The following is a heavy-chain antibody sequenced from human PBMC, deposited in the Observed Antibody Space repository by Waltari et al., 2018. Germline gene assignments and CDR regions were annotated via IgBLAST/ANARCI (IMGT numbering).Heavy chain of an antibody. D-gene: IGHD4-17*01. V-gene: IGHV2-5*01. CDR1: GFSLNTSGVG. J-gene: IGHJ2*01. CDR2: IYWSDDK. CDR3: AHLTHPGDYFDWYFDL. Sequence: QITLKESGPTLVKPTQTLTLTCTFSGFSLNTSGVGVGWIRQPPGKALEWLALIYWSDDKRYSPSLKSRLTITKDSSKNQVVLTMTNMDPVDTATYYCAHLTHPGDYFDWYFDLWGRGTLVTVSS.